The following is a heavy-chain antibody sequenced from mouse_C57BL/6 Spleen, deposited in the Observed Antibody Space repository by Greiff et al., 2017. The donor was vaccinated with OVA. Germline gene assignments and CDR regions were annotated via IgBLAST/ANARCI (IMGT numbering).Heavy chain of an antibody. J-gene: IGHJ4*01. CDR2: IHPNSGST. CDR3: ARTAQATRDY. D-gene: IGHD3-2*02. CDR1: GYTFTSYW. V-gene: IGHV1-64*01. Sequence: QVQLQQPGAELVKPGASVKLSCKASGYTFTSYWMHWVKQRPGQGLGWIGMIHPNSGSTNYTEKFKSKATLTVDKSSSTAYMQHSSLTSEDSAVYYCARTAQATRDYWGQRTSVTVSS.